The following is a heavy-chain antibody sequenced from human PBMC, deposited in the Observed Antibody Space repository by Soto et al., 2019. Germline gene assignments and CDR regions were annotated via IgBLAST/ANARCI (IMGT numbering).Heavy chain of an antibody. J-gene: IGHJ6*02. Sequence: QVQLVESGGGVVQPGRSLRLSCAASGFTFSSYGMHWVRQAPGKGLEWVAVISYDGSNKYYADSVKGRFTISRDNAENSLYLQMNSLRAEDTAVYYCARGYYGMDVWGQGTTVTVSS. CDR3: ARGYYGMDV. V-gene: IGHV3-30*03. CDR2: ISYDGSNK. CDR1: GFTFSSYG.